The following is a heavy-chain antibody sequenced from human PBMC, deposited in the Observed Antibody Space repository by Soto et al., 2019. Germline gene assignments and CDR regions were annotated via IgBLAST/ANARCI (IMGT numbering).Heavy chain of an antibody. CDR3: ARDLAAAGPFDY. Sequence: QVQLVQSGAEVKKPGASVKVSCKTSGYTFTSYAISWVRQAPGQGLEWMGWISAYNGNTHYAQKLQGRVTMTTDTATSTAYMELRSLRSDDTAVYYCARDLAAAGPFDYWGQGTLVTVSS. D-gene: IGHD6-13*01. CDR1: GYTFTSYA. J-gene: IGHJ4*02. V-gene: IGHV1-18*01. CDR2: ISAYNGNT.